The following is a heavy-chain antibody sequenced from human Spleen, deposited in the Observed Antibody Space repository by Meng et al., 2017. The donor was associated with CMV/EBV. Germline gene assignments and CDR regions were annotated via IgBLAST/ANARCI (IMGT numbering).Heavy chain of an antibody. CDR2: IKQDGSEK. V-gene: IGHV3-7*01. CDR1: GFTFSSYW. CDR3: ARGPEDIVVVPVPDY. Sequence: GESLKISCAASGFTFSSYWMSWVRQAPGKGLEWVANIKQDGSEKYYVDSVKGRFTISRDNAKNSLYLQMNSLRAEDTAVYYCARGPEDIVVVPVPDYWGQGTLVTVSS. J-gene: IGHJ4*02. D-gene: IGHD2-2*01.